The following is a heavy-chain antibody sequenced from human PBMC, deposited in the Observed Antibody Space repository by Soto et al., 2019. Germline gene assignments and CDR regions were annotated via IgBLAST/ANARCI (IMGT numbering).Heavy chain of an antibody. CDR1: GGTFSSYT. J-gene: IGHJ6*03. CDR3: ARGKRYYGSGSYYYYMDV. V-gene: IGHV1-69*02. CDR2: IIPILGIA. D-gene: IGHD3-10*01. Sequence: QVQLVQSGAEVKKPGSSAKVSCKASGGTFSSYTISWVRQAPGQGLEWMGRIIPILGIANYAQKFQGRVTITADKATSTAYMELSSLRSEDTAVYYCARGKRYYGSGSYYYYMDVWGKGTTVTVSS.